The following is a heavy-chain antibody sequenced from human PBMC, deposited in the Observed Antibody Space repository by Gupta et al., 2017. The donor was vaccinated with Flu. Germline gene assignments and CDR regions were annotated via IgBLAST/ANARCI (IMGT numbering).Heavy chain of an antibody. CDR1: GDSIRSATHR. CDR2: ISHSGNT. Sequence: QVQLHESGPGLVKPSQTLSLTCSVSGDSIRSATHRWNWIRQHPGKGLEWIGYISHSGNTYYNPSLKSRVTMSVDTSKNQFSLILSSVTAADTAIYFCARAVFLGFCPGGACLPFDYWGQGSLVTVSS. D-gene: IGHD2-8*02. V-gene: IGHV4-31*03. CDR3: ARAVFLGFCPGGACLPFDY. J-gene: IGHJ4*02.